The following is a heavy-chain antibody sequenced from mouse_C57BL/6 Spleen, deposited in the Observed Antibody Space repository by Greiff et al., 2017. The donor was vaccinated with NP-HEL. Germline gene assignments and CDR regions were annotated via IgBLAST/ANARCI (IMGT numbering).Heavy chain of an antibody. Sequence: EVMLVESGEGLVKPGGSLKLSCAASGFTFSSYAMSWVRQTPEKRLEWVAYISSGGDYIYYADTVKGRFTISRDNARNTLYLQMSSLKSEDTAMYYCTRDYDYDGFFAYWGQGTLVTVSA. CDR2: ISSGGDYI. CDR1: GFTFSSYA. J-gene: IGHJ3*01. CDR3: TRDYDYDGFFAY. V-gene: IGHV5-9-1*02. D-gene: IGHD2-4*01.